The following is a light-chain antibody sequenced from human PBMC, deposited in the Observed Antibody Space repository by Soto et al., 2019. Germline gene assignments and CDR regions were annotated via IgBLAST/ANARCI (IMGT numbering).Light chain of an antibody. Sequence: QSALTQPRSVSGSPGQSVSISCTGTSSDVGGYNYVSWYQHHPGKAPKLMIYDVTKRPSGVPDRFSGSKSGNTASLTISGLQAEDEADYYCCSYAGSLSFVFGTGTKV. V-gene: IGLV2-11*01. J-gene: IGLJ1*01. CDR3: CSYAGSLSFV. CDR1: SSDVGGYNY. CDR2: DVT.